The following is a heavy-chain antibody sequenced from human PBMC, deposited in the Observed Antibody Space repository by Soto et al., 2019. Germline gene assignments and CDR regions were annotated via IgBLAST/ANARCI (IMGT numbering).Heavy chain of an antibody. Sequence: SETLSLTCTVSGGSISSYYWSWIRQPAGKGLEWIGRIYTSGSTNYNPSLKSRVTMSVDTSKNQFSLKLSSVTAADTAVYYCARDSAAKYPGSRTYDPHFDPWGQGTLVTVSS. CDR1: GGSISSYY. CDR2: IYTSGST. V-gene: IGHV4-4*07. CDR3: ARDSAAKYPGSRTYDPHFDP. J-gene: IGHJ5*02. D-gene: IGHD2-2*01.